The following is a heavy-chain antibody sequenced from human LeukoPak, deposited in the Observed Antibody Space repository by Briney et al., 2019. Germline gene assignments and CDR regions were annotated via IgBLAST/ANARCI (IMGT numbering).Heavy chain of an antibody. D-gene: IGHD3-3*02. CDR3: ARAPSNAHFDY. Sequence: GGSLRLSCAASRFTFSSYGMHWVRQAPGKGLEWVAYIQYDGSNEQYADSVKGRFTISRDNSKNALYLLMNSLTAEDTAVYYCARAPSNAHFDYWGQGTLVTVSS. CDR2: IQYDGSNE. J-gene: IGHJ4*02. CDR1: RFTFSSYG. V-gene: IGHV3-30*02.